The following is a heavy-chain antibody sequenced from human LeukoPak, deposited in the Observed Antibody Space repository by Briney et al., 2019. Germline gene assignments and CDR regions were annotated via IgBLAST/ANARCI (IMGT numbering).Heavy chain of an antibody. CDR1: GFTFSGSA. J-gene: IGHJ4*02. CDR2: IRSTANGYAT. D-gene: IGHD3-10*01. V-gene: IGHV3-73*01. CDR3: TGNYYGSGSYADFDY. Sequence: PGGLLRLSCAASGFTFSGSALHWVRQASGKGLEWVGRIRSTANGYATAYAASVKGRFTISRDDSKNTAYLQMDSLKTEDTAVYYCTGNYYGSGSYADFDYWGQGTLVTVSS.